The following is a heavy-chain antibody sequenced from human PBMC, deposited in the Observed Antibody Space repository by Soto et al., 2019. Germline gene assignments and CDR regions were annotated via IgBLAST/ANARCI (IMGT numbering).Heavy chain of an antibody. Sequence: QVQLVESGGGVVQPGRSLRLSCAASGFTFSSYAMHWVRQAPGKGLEWVAVISYDGSNKYYADSVKGRFTISRDNSKNTLYLQMNSLRAEDTAVYYCAREGSLTYYYDSSGYYYGGDFDYWGQGTLVTVSS. J-gene: IGHJ4*02. D-gene: IGHD3-22*01. CDR1: GFTFSSYA. CDR2: ISYDGSNK. CDR3: AREGSLTYYYDSSGYYYGGDFDY. V-gene: IGHV3-30-3*01.